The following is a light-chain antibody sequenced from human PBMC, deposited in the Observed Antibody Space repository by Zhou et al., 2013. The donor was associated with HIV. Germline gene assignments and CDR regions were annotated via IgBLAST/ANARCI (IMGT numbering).Light chain of an antibody. V-gene: IGKV1-5*03. J-gene: IGKJ2*01. CDR2: KAS. Sequence: DIQMTQSPSSLSASAGDRVTITCRASQTISNYLNWYQQKPGKAPQLLIYKASRVESGVPSRFSGTGSGTDFTLTLSSLQPDDFATYYCQQYQSYPYTFGQGTKLDIK. CDR1: QTISNY. CDR3: QQYQSYPYT.